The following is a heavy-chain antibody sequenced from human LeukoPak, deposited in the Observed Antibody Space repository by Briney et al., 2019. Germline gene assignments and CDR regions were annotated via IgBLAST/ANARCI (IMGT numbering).Heavy chain of an antibody. CDR3: ASTHAFDI. CDR2: IYSGGTT. V-gene: IGHV3-66*01. Sequence: GGSLRLSCAASGFTFSSYAMSWVRQAPGKGLEWVSIIYSGGTTYYADSVKGRFTISRDNSKNTLYLQMNSLRAEDTAVYYCASTHAFDIWGQGTMVTVSS. J-gene: IGHJ3*02. CDR1: GFTFSSYA.